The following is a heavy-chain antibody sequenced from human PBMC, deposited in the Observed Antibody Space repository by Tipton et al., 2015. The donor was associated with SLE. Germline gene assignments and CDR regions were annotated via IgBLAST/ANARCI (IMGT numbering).Heavy chain of an antibody. CDR3: ARVLGSAWDDGFDI. V-gene: IGHV4-34*01. J-gene: IGHJ3*02. CDR2: INHSGST. Sequence: TLSLTCAVYAGSFSGYYWSWIRQPPGKGLEWIGEINHSGSTNYNPSLKSRVTISVDTSNDQFSLKLTSVTAADTAVYYCARVLGSAWDDGFDIWDQGTMVTVSS. D-gene: IGHD2-15*01. CDR1: AGSFSGYY.